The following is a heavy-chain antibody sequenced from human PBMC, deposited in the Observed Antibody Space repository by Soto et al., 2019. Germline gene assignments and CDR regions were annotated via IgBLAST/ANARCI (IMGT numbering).Heavy chain of an antibody. CDR3: SVDPRFDY. J-gene: IGHJ4*02. Sequence: EVQLLESGGGLVQPGGSLRLSCAASGFTFSSYAMSWVRQAPGKGLEWVSAISGSGGSTNYADSVKGRFTISRDNSKNTRYLQMNSLRAEDTAVYYCSVDPRFDYWGQGTLVTVSS. CDR2: ISGSGGST. D-gene: IGHD3-9*01. V-gene: IGHV3-23*01. CDR1: GFTFSSYA.